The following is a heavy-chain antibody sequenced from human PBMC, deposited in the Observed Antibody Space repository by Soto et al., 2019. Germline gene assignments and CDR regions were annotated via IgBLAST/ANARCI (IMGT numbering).Heavy chain of an antibody. CDR2: INAGNGNT. Sequence: QVQRVQSGAEVKKPGASVKVSCKASGYTFTSYTMHWVRQAPGQRLEWMGWINAGNGNTKYSQKFQGRVTITRDTSASTAYMELSSLRSEDTAVYYCARVSSSWYASWFDPWGQGTLVTVSS. D-gene: IGHD6-13*01. J-gene: IGHJ5*02. CDR3: ARVSSSWYASWFDP. V-gene: IGHV1-3*01. CDR1: GYTFTSYT.